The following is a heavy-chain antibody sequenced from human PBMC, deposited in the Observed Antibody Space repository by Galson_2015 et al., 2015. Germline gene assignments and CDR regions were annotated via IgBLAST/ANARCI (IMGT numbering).Heavy chain of an antibody. CDR2: IYTGGTT. CDR3: ARDIRGYIYGFLEEYGLDV. D-gene: IGHD5-18*01. Sequence: SLRLSCAASGFSVSSNYMSWVRQAPGKGLEWVSVIYTGGTTYYADSVNGRFTISRDNSNNTLYLQMSSLRAEDTAVYYCARDIRGYIYGFLEEYGLDVWGQGTTVIVSS. CDR1: GFSVSSNY. J-gene: IGHJ6*02. V-gene: IGHV3-53*01.